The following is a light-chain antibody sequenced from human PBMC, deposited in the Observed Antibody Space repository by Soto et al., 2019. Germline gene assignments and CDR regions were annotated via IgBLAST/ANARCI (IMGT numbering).Light chain of an antibody. CDR2: DAS. Sequence: DIHMTHSPATLSASVLDRVTITFRASQSISSWLAWYQQKPGKAPKLLIYDASSLESGVPSRFSGSGSGTEFTLTISSLQPDDFATYYCQQYNSYLLTFGGGTKVDIK. CDR1: QSISSW. V-gene: IGKV1-5*01. CDR3: QQYNSYLLT. J-gene: IGKJ4*01.